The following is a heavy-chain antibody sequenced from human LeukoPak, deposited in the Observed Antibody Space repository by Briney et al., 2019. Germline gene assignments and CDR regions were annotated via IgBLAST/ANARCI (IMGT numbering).Heavy chain of an antibody. Sequence: GASVKVSCKASGYTVTTYGISWVRQAPGQGLEWMGWISAYNGNTNYAQKFLGRVTMTTDTSTSTAYMELRSLRSDDTAVYYCASEGYCGGDCYPHSAFDYWGQGTVVTVSS. CDR2: ISAYNGNT. CDR3: ASEGYCGGDCYPHSAFDY. D-gene: IGHD2-21*02. J-gene: IGHJ4*02. CDR1: GYTVTTYG. V-gene: IGHV1-18*01.